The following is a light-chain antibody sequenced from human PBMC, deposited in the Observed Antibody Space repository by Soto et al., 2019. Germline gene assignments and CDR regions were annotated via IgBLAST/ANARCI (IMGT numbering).Light chain of an antibody. CDR1: QTISNY. V-gene: IGKV1-39*01. Sequence: DIPMTQSPSSLSASVGDRVTITCRASQTISNYLNWYQQKPGKAPRLLIYAASSLQNWVPSRFSGSGSGTDFTLTISSLQPEDFATYYCQQTYSPPPYTFGQGTRLEIK. J-gene: IGKJ2*01. CDR2: AAS. CDR3: QQTYSPPPYT.